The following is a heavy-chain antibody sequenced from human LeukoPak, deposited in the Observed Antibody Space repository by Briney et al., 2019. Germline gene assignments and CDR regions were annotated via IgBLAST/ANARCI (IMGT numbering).Heavy chain of an antibody. D-gene: IGHD1-26*01. CDR1: GGSISSGDYY. V-gene: IGHV4-30-4*01. Sequence: SETLPLTCTVSGGSISSGDYYWSWIRQPPGKGLEWIGYIYYSGSTYYNPSLKSRVTISVDTSKNQFSLKLSSVTAADTAVYYCARVGSGSYHSWYFDLWGRGTLVTVSS. J-gene: IGHJ2*01. CDR2: IYYSGST. CDR3: ARVGSGSYHSWYFDL.